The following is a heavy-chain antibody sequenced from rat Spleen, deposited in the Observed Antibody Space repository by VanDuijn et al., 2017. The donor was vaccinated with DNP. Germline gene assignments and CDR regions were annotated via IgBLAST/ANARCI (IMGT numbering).Heavy chain of an antibody. J-gene: IGHJ2*01. CDR1: GYTFTTYY. D-gene: IGHD1-9*01. Sequence: QVQLQQSGAELAKPGSSVKISCKASGYTFTTYYIGWIKQTTGQGLEYIGYINTGSGGNKYNEKFKGKATVTVDKSSSTAFMQTSSLTPDDSAVYYCARSPLYGYNPHYWGQGVMVTVSS. CDR2: INTGSGGN. CDR3: ARSPLYGYNPHY. V-gene: IGHV1-43*01.